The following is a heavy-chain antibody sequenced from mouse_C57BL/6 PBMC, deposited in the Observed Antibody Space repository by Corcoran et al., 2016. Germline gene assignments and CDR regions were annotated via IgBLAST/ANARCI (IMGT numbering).Heavy chain of an antibody. D-gene: IGHD1-1*01. J-gene: IGHJ3*01. CDR1: GYTFTDYY. V-gene: IGHV1-26*01. CDR2: INPNNGGT. Sequence: EVQLQQSGPELVKPGASVKISCKASGYTFTDYYMNCVKQSHGKSLEWIGDINPNNGGTSYNQKFKGKATLTVDKSSSTAYMELRSLTSEDSAVYYCARGGITWFAYWGQGTLVTVSA. CDR3: ARGGITWFAY.